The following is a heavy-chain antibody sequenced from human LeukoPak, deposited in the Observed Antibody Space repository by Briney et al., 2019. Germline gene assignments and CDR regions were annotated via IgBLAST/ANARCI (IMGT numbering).Heavy chain of an antibody. D-gene: IGHD3-9*01. V-gene: IGHV4-34*01. CDR3: ARGGGEETTLFGFDY. Sequence: GSLRLSCAASGFTFSSYAMSWVRQPPGKGLEWVGEINHSGSNNYNPSLKSRVHISVDTSKNQFSLKLSSVTAADTAVYYCARGGGEETTLFGFDYWGQGTLVTVPS. J-gene: IGHJ4*02. CDR1: GFTFSSYA. CDR2: INHSGSN.